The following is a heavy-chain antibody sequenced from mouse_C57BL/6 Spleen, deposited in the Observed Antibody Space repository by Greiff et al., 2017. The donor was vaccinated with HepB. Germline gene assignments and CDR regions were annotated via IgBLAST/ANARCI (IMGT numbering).Heavy chain of an antibody. CDR2: IDPETGGT. V-gene: IGHV1-15*01. CDR3: TNWDRDY. CDR1: GYTFTDYE. D-gene: IGHD4-1*01. J-gene: IGHJ2*01. Sequence: QVQLQQSGAELVRPGASVTLSCKASGYTFTDYEMHWVKQTPVHGLEWIGAIDPETGGTAYNEKFKGKAILTADKSSSTAYMELRSLTSEDSAVYYCTNWDRDYWGQGTTLTVSS.